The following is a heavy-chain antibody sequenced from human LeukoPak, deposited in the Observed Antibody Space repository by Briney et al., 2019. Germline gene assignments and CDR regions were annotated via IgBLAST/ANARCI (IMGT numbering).Heavy chain of an antibody. CDR3: ARHVQTMVRGVIKVPYYYYYYMDV. V-gene: IGHV4-39*01. CDR1: GGSISSSGYY. J-gene: IGHJ6*03. CDR2: IYYSGST. Sequence: PSETLSLTCTVSGGSISSSGYYWGWIRQPPGKGLEWIGSIYYSGSTYYNPSLKSRVTISVDTSKNQFSLKLSSVTAADTAVYYCARHVQTMVRGVIKVPYYYYYYMDVWGKGTTVTISS. D-gene: IGHD3-10*01.